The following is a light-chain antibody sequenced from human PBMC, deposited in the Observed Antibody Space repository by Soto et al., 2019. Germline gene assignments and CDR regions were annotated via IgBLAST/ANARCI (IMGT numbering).Light chain of an antibody. J-gene: IGKJ4*01. CDR3: QQYETYLPT. V-gene: IGKV1-5*03. CDR1: QSISSR. CDR2: NAS. Sequence: DIQMTQSPSTLSASVGDRVTITCRASQSISSRLAWSQQRQGKAPRVLIYNASTLETGVPSRFSGSGSGTEFTLTISSLQPDDFATYCCQQYETYLPTFGGGTKVDIK.